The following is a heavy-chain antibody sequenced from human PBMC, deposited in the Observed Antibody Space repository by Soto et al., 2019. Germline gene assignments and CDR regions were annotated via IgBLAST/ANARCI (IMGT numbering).Heavy chain of an antibody. CDR1: GGTFSSYA. CDR2: VIPIVGTA. Sequence: QVQLVQSGAEVKKPGSSVKVSCKAPGGTFSSYAISWVRQAPGQGLEWMGGVIPIVGTAKYAQKFQGSVTITADESTSTGYMELRSPRSEDTAVYYCARSQGGSSSLDIYYYYYYGMDVWGQGTTVTVSS. CDR3: ARSQGGSSSLDIYYYYYYGMDV. V-gene: IGHV1-69*01. J-gene: IGHJ6*02. D-gene: IGHD2-15*01.